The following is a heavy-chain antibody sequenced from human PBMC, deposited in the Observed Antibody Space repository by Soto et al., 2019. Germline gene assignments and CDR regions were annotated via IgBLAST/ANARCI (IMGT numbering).Heavy chain of an antibody. CDR1: GYTFTSYG. CDR2: ISAYNGNT. V-gene: IGHV1-18*01. D-gene: IGHD3-22*01. J-gene: IGHJ4*02. CDR3: ARDHNLYYYDSSGYGY. Sequence: ASVKVSCKASGYTFTSYGISWVRKAPGQGLEWMGWISAYNGNTNYAQKLQGRVTMTTDTSTSTAYMELRSLRSDDTAVYYCARDHNLYYYDSSGYGYWGQGTLVTVSS.